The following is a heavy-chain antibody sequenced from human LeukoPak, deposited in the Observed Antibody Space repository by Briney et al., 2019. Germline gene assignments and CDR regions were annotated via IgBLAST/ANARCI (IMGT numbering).Heavy chain of an antibody. D-gene: IGHD3-10*01. CDR2: IYWDDDK. CDR1: GFSLSTSGVG. Sequence: SGPTLVKPTQTLTLTCTFSGFSLSTSGVGVSWIRQPPGKALEWLALIYWDDDKRYSPSLKSRLTITKDTSKNQVVLTMTNMDPVDTATYYCAHRQAISTMVRGVIIAGFDYWGQGTLVTVSS. CDR3: AHRQAISTMVRGVIIAGFDY. V-gene: IGHV2-5*02. J-gene: IGHJ4*02.